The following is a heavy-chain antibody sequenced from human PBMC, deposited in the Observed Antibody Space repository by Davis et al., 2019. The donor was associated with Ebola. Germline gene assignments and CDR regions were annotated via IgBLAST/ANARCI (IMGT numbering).Heavy chain of an antibody. V-gene: IGHV4-34*01. Sequence: MPSETLSLTCAVYGGSFSGYYWSWIRQPPGKGLECIGEINHSGSTNYNPSLKSRVTISVDTSKNQFSLKLSSVTAADTAVYYCARVRYYGSGSPIDYWGQGTLVTVSS. J-gene: IGHJ4*02. CDR2: INHSGST. D-gene: IGHD3-10*01. CDR3: ARVRYYGSGSPIDY. CDR1: GGSFSGYY.